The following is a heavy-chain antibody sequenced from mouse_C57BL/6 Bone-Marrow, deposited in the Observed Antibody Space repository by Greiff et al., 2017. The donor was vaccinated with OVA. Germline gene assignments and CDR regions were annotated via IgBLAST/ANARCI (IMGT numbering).Heavy chain of an antibody. Sequence: VQLQQPGTELVKPGASVKLSCKASGYTFTSYWMHWVKQRPGQGLEWIGNINPSNGGTNYNEKFKSKATLTVDKSSSTAYMQLSSLTSEDSAVDYCARSGISWAWFAYWGQGTLVTVSA. V-gene: IGHV1-53*01. CDR1: GYTFTSYW. D-gene: IGHD3-1*01. J-gene: IGHJ3*01. CDR3: ARSGISWAWFAY. CDR2: INPSNGGT.